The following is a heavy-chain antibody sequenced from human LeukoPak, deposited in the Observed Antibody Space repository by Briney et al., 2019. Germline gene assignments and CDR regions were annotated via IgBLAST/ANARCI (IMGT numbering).Heavy chain of an antibody. CDR2: INHSGST. D-gene: IGHD3-3*01. V-gene: IGHV4-34*01. CDR3: ARGLPLYDFWSGYHPYYFDY. Sequence: SETLSLTCAVYGGPFSGYYWSWIRQPPGKGLEWIGEINHSGSTNYNPSLKSRVTISVDTSKNQFSLKLSSVTAADTAVYYCARGLPLYDFWSGYHPYYFDYWGQGTLVTVSS. J-gene: IGHJ4*02. CDR1: GGPFSGYY.